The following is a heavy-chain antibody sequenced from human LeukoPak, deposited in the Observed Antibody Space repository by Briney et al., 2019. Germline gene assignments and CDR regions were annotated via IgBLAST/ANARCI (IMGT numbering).Heavy chain of an antibody. Sequence: SGTLSLTCAVSGGSISTNNWWSWVRQPPGKGLEWIGDIYHTGSTNYSPSLRSRVTMSIDKSNNQFSLNLNSVTAADTAVYYCAKSGDYLWDYWGQGTLVTVSS. CDR3: AKSGDYLWDY. V-gene: IGHV4-4*02. D-gene: IGHD3-16*01. CDR2: IYHTGST. J-gene: IGHJ4*02. CDR1: GGSISTNNW.